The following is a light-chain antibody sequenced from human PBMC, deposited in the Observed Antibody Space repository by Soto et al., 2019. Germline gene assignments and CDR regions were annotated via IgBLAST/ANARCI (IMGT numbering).Light chain of an antibody. V-gene: IGKV1-13*02. CDR3: QQFNSYPLT. J-gene: IGKJ4*01. CDR2: DAS. CDR1: PGMSNT. Sequence: IQLTQSPSSLSASVGDRVTITCRASPGMSNTLTWYQQKPGKPPKLLIYDASSLESGVPSRFSGSGSGTDFTLTISSLQPEDFATYYCQQFNSYPLTFGGGTEVDIK.